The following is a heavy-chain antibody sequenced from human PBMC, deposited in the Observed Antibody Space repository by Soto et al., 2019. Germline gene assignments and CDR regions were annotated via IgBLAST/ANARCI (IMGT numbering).Heavy chain of an antibody. CDR2: IYYNGNT. D-gene: IGHD4-17*01. CDR3: ARDFYGDNGGDYYYYMDV. V-gene: IGHV4-59*01. Sequence: ASETLSLTCTVSGGSINDYYWSWIRQAPGKGLEWIGYIYYNGNTNYNPSLTSRVTISVDMSKNQFSLKLSSVTAADTAVYYCARDFYGDNGGDYYYYMDVWGKGTTVTVSS. CDR1: GGSINDYY. J-gene: IGHJ6*03.